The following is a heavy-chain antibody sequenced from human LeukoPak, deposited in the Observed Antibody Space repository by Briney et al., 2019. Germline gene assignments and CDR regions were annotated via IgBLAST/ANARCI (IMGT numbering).Heavy chain of an antibody. V-gene: IGHV4-59*01. CDR3: ARGASSYYYDSSGYYPYLDY. CDR1: GGSISSYY. Sequence: SETLSLTCTVSGGSISSYYWSWIRQPPGKGLEWIGYIYYSGSTNYNPSLKSRVTISVDTSKNQFSLKLSSVTAADTAVYYCARGASSYYYDSSGYYPYLDYWGQGTLVTVSS. J-gene: IGHJ4*02. CDR2: IYYSGST. D-gene: IGHD3-22*01.